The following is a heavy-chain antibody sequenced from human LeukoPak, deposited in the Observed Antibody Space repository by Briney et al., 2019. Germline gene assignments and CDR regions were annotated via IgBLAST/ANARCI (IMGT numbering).Heavy chain of an antibody. CDR1: GFTFSSYS. J-gene: IGHJ4*02. D-gene: IGHD5-24*01. V-gene: IGHV3-21*01. Sequence: GGSLRLSCAASGFTFSSYSMNWVRQAPGKGLEWVSSISSSSSYIYYADSVKGRFTISSNNAKNSLYLQMNSLRAEDTAVYYCARTSGNRDGYNFDYWGQGTLVTVSS. CDR3: ARTSGNRDGYNFDY. CDR2: ISSSSSYI.